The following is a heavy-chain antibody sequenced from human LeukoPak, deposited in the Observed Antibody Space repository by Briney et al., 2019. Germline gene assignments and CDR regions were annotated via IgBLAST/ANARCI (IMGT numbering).Heavy chain of an antibody. CDR3: ARDPITMVRGVILHNWFDP. D-gene: IGHD3-10*01. J-gene: IGHJ5*02. V-gene: IGHV3-48*01. Sequence: PGGSLRLSCAASGFTFSSYSMNWVRQAPGKGLEWVSYISSSSSTIYYADSVKGRFTISRDNAKNSLCLQMNSLRAEDTAVYYCARDPITMVRGVILHNWFDPWGQGTLVTVSS. CDR1: GFTFSSYS. CDR2: ISSSSSTI.